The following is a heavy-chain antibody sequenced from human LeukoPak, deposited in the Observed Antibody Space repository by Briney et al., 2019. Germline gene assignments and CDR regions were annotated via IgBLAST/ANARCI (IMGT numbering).Heavy chain of an antibody. CDR1: GFTFSDYH. CDR3: ARDFWPIKNSYYDY. CDR2: ISSSGGTI. V-gene: IGHV3-11*04. Sequence: PGGSLRLSCAASGFTFSDYHMSWIRQAPGKGLEWVSYISSSGGTISYADSVKGRFTISRDNAKNSLYLQMNSLRAEDTAVYYCARDFWPIKNSYYDYWGQGTLVTVSS. J-gene: IGHJ4*02. D-gene: IGHD2/OR15-2a*01.